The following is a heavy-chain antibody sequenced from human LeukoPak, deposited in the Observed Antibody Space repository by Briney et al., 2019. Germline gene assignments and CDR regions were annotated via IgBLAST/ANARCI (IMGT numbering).Heavy chain of an antibody. CDR1: GGSISSYY. J-gene: IGHJ4*02. V-gene: IGHV4-4*07. D-gene: IGHD3-10*01. Sequence: SETLSLTCTVSGGSISSYYWNWIRQPAGKGLEWIGRIYSSGNTNYNSSLKSRVIMSVDTSKNQFSLKLSSVTAADTAVYFCARGPYGSGSYYWGQGTLVTVSS. CDR2: IYSSGNT. CDR3: ARGPYGSGSYY.